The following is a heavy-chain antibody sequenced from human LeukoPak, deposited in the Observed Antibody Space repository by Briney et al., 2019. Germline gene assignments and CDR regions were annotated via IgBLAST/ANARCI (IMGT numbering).Heavy chain of an antibody. V-gene: IGHV1-69*13. CDR2: IIPIFGTA. Sequence: ASVKISCKASGGTFSSYAISWVRQAPGQGLEWMGGIIPIFGTANYAQKFQGRVTITADESTSTAYMELSSLRAEGTALYYCARSPSFRIIHARGVIIGDAFDIWGQGTMVTVSS. CDR3: ARSPSFRIIHARGVIIGDAFDI. CDR1: GGTFSSYA. J-gene: IGHJ3*02. D-gene: IGHD3-10*02.